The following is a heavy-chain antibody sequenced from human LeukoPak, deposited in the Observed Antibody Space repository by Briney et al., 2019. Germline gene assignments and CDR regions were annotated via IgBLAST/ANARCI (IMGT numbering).Heavy chain of an antibody. J-gene: IGHJ4*02. V-gene: IGHV3-23*01. CDR2: ISDSGGNT. CDR1: GFTFSYYG. Sequence: PGTSLRLSCAASGFTFSYYGMPWVRQSPGKGLEWVSAISDSGGNTYYADSVKGRFTISRDNSKNTLYLQMNSLRAEDTAVYYCAKETVTTGSINFDYWGQGTLVTVSS. D-gene: IGHD4-17*01. CDR3: AKETVTTGSINFDY.